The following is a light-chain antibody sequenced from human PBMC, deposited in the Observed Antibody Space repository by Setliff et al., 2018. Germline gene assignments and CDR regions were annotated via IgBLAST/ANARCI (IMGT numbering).Light chain of an antibody. CDR1: SSDVGGYNY. Sequence: QSVLTQPRSVSGSPGQSVTISCTGTSSDVGGYNYVSWYQQHPGKAPKLMIYDVSKRPSGVPDRFSGSKSGNTASLTISGLQAEDEADYYCCSYAGSYTFLYVLGTGTKGTVL. V-gene: IGLV2-11*01. CDR3: CSYAGSYTFLYV. CDR2: DVS. J-gene: IGLJ1*01.